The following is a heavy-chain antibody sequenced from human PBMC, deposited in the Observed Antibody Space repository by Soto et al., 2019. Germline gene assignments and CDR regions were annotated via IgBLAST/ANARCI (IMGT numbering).Heavy chain of an antibody. CDR3: ARDRGSGYEV. J-gene: IGHJ4*02. V-gene: IGHV1-46*01. CDR2: INPSGGST. CDR1: GYTFTSYY. Sequence: QVQLVQSGAAGKKPGASVKVSCKASGYTFTSYYMHWVRQAPGQGLEWMGIINPSGGSTSYAQKFQGRVTMTRDTSTSTVYMELSSLSSEETAEYYCARDRGSGYEVWGQGTLLTVSS. D-gene: IGHD3-22*01.